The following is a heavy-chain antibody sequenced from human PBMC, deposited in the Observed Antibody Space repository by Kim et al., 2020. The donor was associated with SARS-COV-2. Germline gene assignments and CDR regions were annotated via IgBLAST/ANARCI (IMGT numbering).Heavy chain of an antibody. Sequence: GGSLRLSCAASGFTFSSYGMHWVRQAPGKGLEWVAVIWYDGSNKYYADSVKGRFTISRDNSKNTLYLQMNSLRAEDTAVYYCARDLYYYGSGSPLRYWGQGTLVTVSS. J-gene: IGHJ4*02. D-gene: IGHD3-10*01. CDR3: ARDLYYYGSGSPLRY. CDR1: GFTFSSYG. V-gene: IGHV3-33*08. CDR2: IWYDGSNK.